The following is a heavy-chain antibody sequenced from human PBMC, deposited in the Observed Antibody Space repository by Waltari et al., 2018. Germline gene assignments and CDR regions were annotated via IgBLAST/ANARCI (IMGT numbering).Heavy chain of an antibody. CDR1: GYTFTSYG. D-gene: IGHD3-9*01. CDR3: ARDIRYFDWLFDHDAFDI. V-gene: IGHV1-18*01. CDR2: ISAYNGNT. J-gene: IGHJ3*02. Sequence: QVQLVQSGAEVKKPGASVKVSCKASGYTFTSYGISWVRQAPGPGLEWMGWISAYNGNTNYAQKLQGRVTMTTDTSTSTAYMELRSLRSDDTAVYYCARDIRYFDWLFDHDAFDIWGQGTMVTVSS.